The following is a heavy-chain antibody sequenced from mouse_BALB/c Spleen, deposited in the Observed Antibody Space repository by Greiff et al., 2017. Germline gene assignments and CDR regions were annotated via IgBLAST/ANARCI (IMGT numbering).Heavy chain of an antibody. CDR1: GYTFSSYW. Sequence: QVQLQQSGAELMKPGASVKISCKATGYTFSSYWIEWVKQRPGHGLEWIGEILPGSGSTNYNEKFKGKATFTADTSSNTAYMQLSSLTSEDSAVYYCARQNRYDGWFAYWGQGTLVTVSA. CDR2: ILPGSGST. D-gene: IGHD2-14*01. CDR3: ARQNRYDGWFAY. J-gene: IGHJ3*01. V-gene: IGHV1-9*01.